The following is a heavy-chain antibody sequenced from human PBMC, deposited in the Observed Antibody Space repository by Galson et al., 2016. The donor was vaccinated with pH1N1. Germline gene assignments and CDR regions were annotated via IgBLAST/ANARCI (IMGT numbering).Heavy chain of an antibody. J-gene: IGHJ6*03. CDR2: INWKSNNI. CDR1: GFRFDDYA. CDR3: VKDFKGYFYYMDV. Sequence: LRLSCATSGFRFDDYAMHWVRQGPGKGLEWVSGINWKSNNIVYADSVKGRFSISRDNAKRSLFLEMDSLRVEDTALYYCVKDFKGYFYYMDVWGKGTTVTVSS. V-gene: IGHV3-9*01.